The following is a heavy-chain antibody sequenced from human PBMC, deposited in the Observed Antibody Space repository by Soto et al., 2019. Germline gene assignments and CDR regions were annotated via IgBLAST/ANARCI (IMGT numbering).Heavy chain of an antibody. CDR3: TRERGFCSGASCPRWFDP. J-gene: IGHJ5*02. CDR2: INSYGSDT. D-gene: IGHD2-15*01. Sequence: EVQLMESGGGLVQPGGSLRLSCAASGFTFNTYWMHWVRQAPGKGLEWVSRINSYGSDTNYVDSVKGRFTISRDNAKNIVYLQMNSLRDEDTAIYFCTRERGFCSGASCPRWFDPWGQGTLVTVSS. V-gene: IGHV3-74*01. CDR1: GFTFNTYW.